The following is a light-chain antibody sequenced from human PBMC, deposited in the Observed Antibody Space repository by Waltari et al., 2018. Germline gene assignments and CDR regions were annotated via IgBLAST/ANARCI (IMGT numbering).Light chain of an antibody. CDR2: AVT. J-gene: IGLJ3*02. V-gene: IGLV2-14*01. Sequence: QSALTQPASVSGSPGQSITISCTGTRSDIGGHNSVSWYQQHPGKAPKLVIFAVTTRPSGVSNRFSGSKSGNTASLTISGLQAEDEADYYCTSYTTSVTWVFGGGTKVTVL. CDR3: TSYTTSVTWV. CDR1: RSDIGGHNS.